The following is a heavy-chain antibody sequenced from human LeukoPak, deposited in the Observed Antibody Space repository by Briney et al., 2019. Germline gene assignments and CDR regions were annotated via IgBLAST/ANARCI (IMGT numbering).Heavy chain of an antibody. J-gene: IGHJ4*02. D-gene: IGHD2-2*01. CDR2: IYPGDSDT. CDR1: GYSFTSYW. Sequence: GASLQVSCKGSGYSFTSYWIGWVRQLPGKGLEWMGIIYPGDSDTRYSPSFQGQVTISADKSISTAYLQWSSLKASDTAMYYCARLDGRYCSSTSCYYFDYWGQGTLVTVSS. CDR3: ARLDGRYCSSTSCYYFDY. V-gene: IGHV5-51*01.